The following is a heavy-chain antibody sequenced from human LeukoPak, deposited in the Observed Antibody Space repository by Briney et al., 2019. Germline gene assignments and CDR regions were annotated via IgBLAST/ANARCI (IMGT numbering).Heavy chain of an antibody. CDR3: ARAPVTSCRGAFCYPFDL. CDR2: IKQDGSEK. CDR1: GFTFSTYR. V-gene: IGHV3-7*03. D-gene: IGHD2-21*01. Sequence: GGSLRLSCAASGFTFSTYRMTWVRQAPGKGLEWVANIKQDGSEKNYVDSVKGRFTISRDNAKNSVDLQMNSLRVEDAALYYCARAPVTSCRGAFCYPFDLWGQGVLVTVSS. J-gene: IGHJ4*02.